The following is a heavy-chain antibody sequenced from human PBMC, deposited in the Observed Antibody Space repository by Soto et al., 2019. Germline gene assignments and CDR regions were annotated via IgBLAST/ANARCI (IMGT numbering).Heavy chain of an antibody. V-gene: IGHV3-9*01. CDR3: AKSTGDTANGMGV. Sequence: EVQVVESGGGLVQPGRSLRLSCAASGFSFDDYAMHWVRQAPGKGLEWVSGISWNSGTIGYADSVKGRFTISRDNAKNALYLHMNSRRAEDTALYYCAKSTGDTANGMGVWGQGTTVTVSS. D-gene: IGHD2-21*02. CDR1: GFSFDDYA. J-gene: IGHJ6*02. CDR2: ISWNSGTI.